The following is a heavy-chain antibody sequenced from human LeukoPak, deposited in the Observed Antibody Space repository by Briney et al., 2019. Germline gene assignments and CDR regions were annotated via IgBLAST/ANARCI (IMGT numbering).Heavy chain of an antibody. D-gene: IGHD1-14*01. J-gene: IGHJ3*02. CDR1: GGSFSGYC. V-gene: IGHV4-34*01. Sequence: SETLSLTCAVYGGSFSGYCWSWIRQPPGKGLEWIGEINHSGSTNYNPSLKSRVTISVDTSKNQFSLKLSSVTAADTAVYYCARSRYNRRVGAFDIWGQGTMVTVSS. CDR3: ARSRYNRRVGAFDI. CDR2: INHSGST.